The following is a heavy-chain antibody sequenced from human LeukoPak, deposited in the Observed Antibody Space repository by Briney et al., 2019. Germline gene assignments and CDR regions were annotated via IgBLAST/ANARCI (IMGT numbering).Heavy chain of an antibody. CDR3: AREQGALDS. Sequence: PSETLSLTCTVSGGSISSYYWSWVRQAPGKGLVWVSHVSSAGYTTRYADSVKGRFTISRDNAKNTLYLQMNSLRAEDTAVYYCAREQGALDSWGQGTLVTVSS. J-gene: IGHJ4*02. CDR1: GGSISSYY. V-gene: IGHV3-74*01. CDR2: VSSAGYTT.